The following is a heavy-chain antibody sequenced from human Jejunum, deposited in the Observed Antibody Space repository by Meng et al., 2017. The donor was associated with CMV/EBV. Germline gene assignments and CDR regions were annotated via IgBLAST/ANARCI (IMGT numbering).Heavy chain of an antibody. Sequence: INNYEMNWVRQAPGKGPEWVSYISNGGSTRHYADSVKGRFTISRDGAKNSLYLQMNSLSAEDTAIYYCARGGGLGSYYDDSGYFHWGQGTLVTVSS. V-gene: IGHV3-48*03. D-gene: IGHD3-22*01. J-gene: IGHJ4*02. CDR3: ARGGGLGSYYDDSGYFH. CDR2: ISNGGSTR. CDR1: INNYE.